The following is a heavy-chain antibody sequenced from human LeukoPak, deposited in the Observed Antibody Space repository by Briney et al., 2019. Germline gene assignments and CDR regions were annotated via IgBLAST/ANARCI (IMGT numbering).Heavy chain of an antibody. V-gene: IGHV3-33*01. J-gene: IGHJ6*02. CDR2: TWFDDSYQ. Sequence: GGSLRLSCAASGFSFSSHGMHWVRQAPGKGLEWVGVTWFDDSYQHYAGSVRGRFTISRDNSKNTVYLQMNSLRAEDTAVYYCARETYRLADVWGPRATVIVSS. D-gene: IGHD5-18*01. CDR1: GFSFSSHG. CDR3: ARETYRLADV.